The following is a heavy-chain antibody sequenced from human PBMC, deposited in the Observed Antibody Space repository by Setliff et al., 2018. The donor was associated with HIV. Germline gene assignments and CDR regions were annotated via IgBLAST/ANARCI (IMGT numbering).Heavy chain of an antibody. CDR3: ARERVLETYYNFWSGSDH. CDR2: ISSSGSTI. D-gene: IGHD3-3*01. Sequence: GGSLRLSCAASGFTFSSYEMNWVRQAPGKGLEWVSYISSSGSTIYYADSVKGRFTISRDNAKNSLYLQMNSLRAEDTAVYYCARERVLETYYNFWSGSDHWGQGTVVTVSS. J-gene: IGHJ4*02. CDR1: GFTFSSYE. V-gene: IGHV3-48*03.